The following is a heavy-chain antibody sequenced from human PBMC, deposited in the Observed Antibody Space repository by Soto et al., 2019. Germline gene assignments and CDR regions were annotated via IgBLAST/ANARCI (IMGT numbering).Heavy chain of an antibody. V-gene: IGHV3-30-3*01. J-gene: IGHJ6*02. CDR2: ISYDGSNK. CDR1: VCTFISYD. D-gene: IGHD6-13*01. Sequence: GGALRRACAASVCTFISYDMHWVRQSPGKGLEWVAVISYDGSNKYSADSVKGRFTISRDNSKNTLYLQMNSLRAEDTAVYYCARDGVYSSSRPYYYYGMDVWGQGTTITV. CDR3: ARDGVYSSSRPYYYYGMDV.